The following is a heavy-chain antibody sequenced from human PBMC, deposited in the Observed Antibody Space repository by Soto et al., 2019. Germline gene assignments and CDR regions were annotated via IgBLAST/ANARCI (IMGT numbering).Heavy chain of an antibody. V-gene: IGHV3-33*01. CDR3: ARDRINYYDMDV. J-gene: IGHJ6*02. Sequence: GGSLRLSCAASRFTFSSYGMHWVRQPPGKGLEWVALIWYDGSNKYYADSVKGRFTISRDNSKNTLYLQMNSLRAEDTGVYYCARDRINYYDMDVWGQGTTVTVSS. CDR2: IWYDGSNK. CDR1: RFTFSSYG.